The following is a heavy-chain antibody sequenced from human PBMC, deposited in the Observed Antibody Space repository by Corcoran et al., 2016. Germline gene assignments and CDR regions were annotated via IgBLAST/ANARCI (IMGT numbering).Heavy chain of an antibody. Sequence: QVQLQESGPGLVKPSGTLSLTCAVSGGSISSSNWWSWVRQPPGKGLEWIGEIYHSGSTNYNPSLKSRVTISVDKSKNQFSLKLSSVTAADPAGYYCARAVGDCSGGSCLDYWGQGTLVTVSA. CDR3: ARAVGDCSGGSCLDY. CDR1: GGSISSSNW. V-gene: IGHV4-4*02. CDR2: IYHSGST. J-gene: IGHJ4*02. D-gene: IGHD2-15*01.